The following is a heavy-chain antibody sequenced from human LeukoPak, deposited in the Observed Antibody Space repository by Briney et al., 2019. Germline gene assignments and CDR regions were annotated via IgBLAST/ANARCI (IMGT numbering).Heavy chain of an antibody. Sequence: GGSLRLSCAASGFTFSSYSMNWVRQAPGKGLEWVSSISSSSSYIYYADSVKGRFTISRVNAKNSLYLQMNSLRAEDTAVYYCARDGVLRYFDSPPFWGQGTLVTVSS. D-gene: IGHD3-9*01. CDR1: GFTFSSYS. CDR3: ARDGVLRYFDSPPF. V-gene: IGHV3-21*01. J-gene: IGHJ4*02. CDR2: ISSSSSYI.